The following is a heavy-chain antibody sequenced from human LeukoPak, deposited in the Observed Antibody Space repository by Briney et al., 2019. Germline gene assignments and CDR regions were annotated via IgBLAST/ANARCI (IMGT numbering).Heavy chain of an antibody. J-gene: IGHJ5*02. V-gene: IGHV3-20*04. CDR3: ARVLGGATSGWFDP. CDR2: INWIGGST. D-gene: IGHD1-26*01. CDR1: GFTFDDYG. Sequence: GGSLRLSCAASGFTFDDYGMSWVRPAPGKGLEWVSGINWIGGSTGYADSVKGRFTISRDNAKNSLYLQMNSLRAEDTALYYCARVLGGATSGWFDPWGQGTLVTVSS.